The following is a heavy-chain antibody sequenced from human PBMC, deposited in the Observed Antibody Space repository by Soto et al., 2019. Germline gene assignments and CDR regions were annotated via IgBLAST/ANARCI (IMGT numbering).Heavy chain of an antibody. J-gene: IGHJ5*02. CDR2: VYSSGGT. CDR3: ARGQRFSDWFDP. Sequence: SETLSLTCTVSGGSMTSYYWTWIRQPAGKGLEWIGRVYSSGGTHYNPSLKSRVTISLDTSKNQFSLRLLSVTDADTAVYFCARGQRFSDWFDPWGQGTLVTVSS. V-gene: IGHV4-4*07. CDR1: GGSMTSYY. D-gene: IGHD3-3*01.